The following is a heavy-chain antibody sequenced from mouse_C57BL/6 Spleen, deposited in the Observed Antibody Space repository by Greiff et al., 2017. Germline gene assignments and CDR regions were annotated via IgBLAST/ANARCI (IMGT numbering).Heavy chain of an antibody. CDR3: ARLDYGSSPYFDY. Sequence: VQLVESGAELARPGASVKLSCKASGYTFTSYGISWVKQRTGQGLEWIGEIYPRSGNTYYNEKFKGKATLTADKSSSTAYMELRSLTSEDSAVYFCARLDYGSSPYFDYWGQGTTLTVSS. CDR1: GYTFTSYG. V-gene: IGHV1-81*01. D-gene: IGHD1-1*01. J-gene: IGHJ2*01. CDR2: IYPRSGNT.